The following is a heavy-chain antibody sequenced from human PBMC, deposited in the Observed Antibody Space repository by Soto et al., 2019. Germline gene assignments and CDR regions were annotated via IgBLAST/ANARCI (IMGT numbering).Heavy chain of an antibody. D-gene: IGHD6-13*01. Sequence: EVQLVESGGGLVKPGASLRLSCTASGITFSNAWMSWVRQAPGKGLEWVGRIKSKTDGGTTDYAAPVKGRFTISRDDSKNTLYLQMNSLKTEDTAVYYCTSPPYDGYRTNSEIRRFAYWGQGTLVTVSS. CDR3: TSPPYDGYRTNSEIRRFAY. CDR2: IKSKTDGGTT. CDR1: GITFSNAW. J-gene: IGHJ4*02. V-gene: IGHV3-15*01.